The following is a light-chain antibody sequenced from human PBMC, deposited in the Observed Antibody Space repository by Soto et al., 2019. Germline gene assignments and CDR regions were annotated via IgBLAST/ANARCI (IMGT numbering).Light chain of an antibody. CDR2: ANN. J-gene: IGLJ2*01. CDR1: SSNIGAGYD. Sequence: QSVLTQPPSVSGAPGQRVTISCTGSSSNIGAGYDVHWYQQLPGTAPKLLIYANNNRPSGVPDRFSGSKSGSSASLAITGLQAEDEADYFCQSYDFSLSVPFGGGTKLTVL. V-gene: IGLV1-40*01. CDR3: QSYDFSLSVP.